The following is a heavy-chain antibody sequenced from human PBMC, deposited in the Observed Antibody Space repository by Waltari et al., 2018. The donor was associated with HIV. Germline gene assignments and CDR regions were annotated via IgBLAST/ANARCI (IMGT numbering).Heavy chain of an antibody. D-gene: IGHD4-4*01. J-gene: IGHJ4*02. CDR2: IYTSENA. Sequence: QVQLQESGPGLVKPSETLSLTCTVSGGPISSYYWSWIRQPAGKVLEWIGRIYTSENAHYNPSLKRRVTMSVDTSRNQCSLKRSSVTAADTAVYYCARERDYSNTRALDYWGQGTLVTVSS. CDR1: GGPISSYY. V-gene: IGHV4-4*07. CDR3: ARERDYSNTRALDY.